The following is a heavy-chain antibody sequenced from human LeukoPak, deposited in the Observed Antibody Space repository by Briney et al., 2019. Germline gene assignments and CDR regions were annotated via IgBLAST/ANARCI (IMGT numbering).Heavy chain of an antibody. CDR2: ISGSGGST. CDR1: GFNFNAYT. D-gene: IGHD3-9*01. Sequence: GGSLRLSCATSGFNFNAYTMHWVRQAPGKGLEWVSAISGSGGSTYYADSVKGRFTISRDNSKNTLYLQMNSLRAEDTAVYYCAKDLDFDWSLFDYWGQGTLVTVSS. V-gene: IGHV3-23*01. J-gene: IGHJ4*02. CDR3: AKDLDFDWSLFDY.